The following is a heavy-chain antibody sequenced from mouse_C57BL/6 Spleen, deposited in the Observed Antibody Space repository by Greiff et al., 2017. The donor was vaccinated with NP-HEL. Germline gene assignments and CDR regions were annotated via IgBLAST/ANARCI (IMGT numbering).Heavy chain of an antibody. V-gene: IGHV1-18*01. D-gene: IGHD1-1*01. CDR2: INPNNGGT. CDR1: GYTFTDYN. J-gene: IGHJ4*01. CDR3: ARRSSSPYAMDY. Sequence: EVQLQQSGPELVKPGASVKIPCKASGYTFTDYNMDWVKQSHGKSLEWIGDINPNNGGTTYNQKFKGKATLTVDKSSSTAYMELRSLTSEDTAVYYCARRSSSPYAMDYWGQGTSVTVSS.